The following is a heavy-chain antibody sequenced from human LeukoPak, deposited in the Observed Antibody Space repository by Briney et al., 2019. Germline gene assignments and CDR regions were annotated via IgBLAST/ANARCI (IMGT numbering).Heavy chain of an antibody. J-gene: IGHJ6*02. CDR2: IYPGDSDT. CDR3: ARPGVGATWSGDYYGMDV. Sequence: GESLKISCKTSGYSFSNYWIGWVRQMPGKGLEWMGVIYPGDSDTRYTPSFQGQVTISVDKSISTAYLQWSSLQASDTAMYYCARPGVGATWSGDYYGMDVWGQGTTVTVSS. V-gene: IGHV5-51*01. CDR1: GYSFSNYW. D-gene: IGHD1-26*01.